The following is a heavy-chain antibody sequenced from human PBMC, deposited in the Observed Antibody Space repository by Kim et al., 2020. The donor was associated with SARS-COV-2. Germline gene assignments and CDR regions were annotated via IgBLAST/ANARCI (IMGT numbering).Heavy chain of an antibody. CDR2: IDYSGST. D-gene: IGHD2-15*01. Sequence: TLSLTCAVSGGSISSGGYSWSWIRQPPGKGLEWIGYIDYSGSTYYNPSLKSRVTISVDRSKNQFTLKLSSVTAADTAGYYGGISSYCSGGSCYHSDY. J-gene: IGHJ4*01. V-gene: IGHV4-30-2*01. CDR1: GGSISSGGYS. CDR3: GISSYCSGGSCYHSDY.